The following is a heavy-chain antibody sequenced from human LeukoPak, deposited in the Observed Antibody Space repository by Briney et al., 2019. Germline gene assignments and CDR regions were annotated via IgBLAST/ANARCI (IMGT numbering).Heavy chain of an antibody. Sequence: GGSLRLSCAASGFTFSSYGMHWVRQAPGKGLEWVAVIWYDGSNKYYADSVKGRFTISRDNSKNTLYLQMNSLRAEDTAVYYCTRTRYYGSGSPFDYWGQGTLVTVSS. CDR2: IWYDGSNK. V-gene: IGHV3-33*01. CDR1: GFTFSSYG. D-gene: IGHD3-10*01. J-gene: IGHJ4*02. CDR3: TRTRYYGSGSPFDY.